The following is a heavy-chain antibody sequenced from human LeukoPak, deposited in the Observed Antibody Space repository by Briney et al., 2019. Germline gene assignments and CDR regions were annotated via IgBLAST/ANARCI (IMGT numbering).Heavy chain of an antibody. CDR3: ARDQWPRDIGYSSSWYKWNAFDI. CDR1: GGTFSSDA. Sequence: SVKVSCKASGGTFSSDAISWVRQAPGQGLEWMGGIIPIFGTANYAQKFQGRVTITADESTSTAYMELSSLRSEDTAVYYCARDQWPRDIGYSSSWYKWNAFDIWGQGTMVTVS. CDR2: IIPIFGTA. J-gene: IGHJ3*02. V-gene: IGHV1-69*01. D-gene: IGHD6-13*01.